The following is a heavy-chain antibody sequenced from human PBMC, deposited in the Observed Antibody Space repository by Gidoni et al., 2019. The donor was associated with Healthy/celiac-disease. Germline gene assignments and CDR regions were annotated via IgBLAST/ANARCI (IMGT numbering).Heavy chain of an antibody. CDR1: GYTFTGYY. Sequence: QVPLVQSGAEVKQPGASVKVSCKASGYTFTGYYMHWVRQAPGQGLEWMGWINPNSGGTNYAQKLQGRVTMTRDTSISTAYMELSRLRSDDTAVYYCARGGGYSSSWYLVDYWGQGTLVTVSS. V-gene: IGHV1-2*02. J-gene: IGHJ4*02. CDR2: INPNSGGT. CDR3: ARGGGYSSSWYLVDY. D-gene: IGHD6-13*01.